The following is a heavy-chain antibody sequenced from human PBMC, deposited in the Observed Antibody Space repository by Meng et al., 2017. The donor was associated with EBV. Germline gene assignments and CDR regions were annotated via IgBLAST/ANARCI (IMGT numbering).Heavy chain of an antibody. J-gene: IGHJ4*02. CDR2: LIPMVGAP. D-gene: IGHD3-10*01. V-gene: IGHV1-69*01. Sequence: VQLLQSGAGVKKLGSSVKVSCRTSGGTFRSDAVSWVRQAPGQGLEWMGGLIPMVGAPHYAQKFQGRVTIIADESTSTHSMELNSLRSEDTAMYYCASESGRGFTPDYWGQGTLVTVSS. CDR1: GGTFRSDA. CDR3: ASESGRGFTPDY.